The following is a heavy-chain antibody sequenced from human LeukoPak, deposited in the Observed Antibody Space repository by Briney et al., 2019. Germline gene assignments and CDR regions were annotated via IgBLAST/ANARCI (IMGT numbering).Heavy chain of an antibody. V-gene: IGHV3-23*01. CDR2: ISPGGIT. J-gene: IGHJ4*02. CDR1: GFTFSSSA. Sequence: GRSLRLSCAASGFTFSSSAMSWVRQAPGKGLEWVSAISPGGITYYADSVKGRFTISRDNSQNTVFLQMNSLRAEDTALYYCAKTGPYYFDSWGQGTLVTVSS. CDR3: AKTGPYYFDS.